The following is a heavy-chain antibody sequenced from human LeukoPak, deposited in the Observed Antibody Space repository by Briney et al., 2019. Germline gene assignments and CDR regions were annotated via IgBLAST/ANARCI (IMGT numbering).Heavy chain of an antibody. CDR3: ARVWFGEYYGMDV. D-gene: IGHD3-10*01. Sequence: ASVKVSCKASGYTFTGYYMHWVRQAPGQGLEWMGWINPNSGGTNYAQKFQGRVTMPRDTSISTAYMELSRLRSDDTAVYYCARVWFGEYYGMDVWGQGTTVTVSS. V-gene: IGHV1-2*02. CDR1: GYTFTGYY. J-gene: IGHJ6*02. CDR2: INPNSGGT.